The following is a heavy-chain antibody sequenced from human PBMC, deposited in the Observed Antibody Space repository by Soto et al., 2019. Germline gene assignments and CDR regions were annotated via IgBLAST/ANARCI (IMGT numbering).Heavy chain of an antibody. J-gene: IGHJ4*02. CDR1: GFTFSNAW. V-gene: IGHV3-15*07. D-gene: IGHD3-22*01. CDR2: IKSKTDGGTT. CDR3: TTPPRMNGPNTITTTLGDY. Sequence: GGSLRLSCAASGFTFSNAWMNWVRQAPGKGLEWVGRIKSKTDGGTTDYAAPVKGRFTISRDDSKNTLYLQMNSLKTEDTAVYYCTTPPRMNGPNTITTTLGDYWGQGTLVTVSS.